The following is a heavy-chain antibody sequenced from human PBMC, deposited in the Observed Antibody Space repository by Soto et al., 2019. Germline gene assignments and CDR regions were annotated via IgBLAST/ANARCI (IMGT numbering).Heavy chain of an antibody. CDR2: VATSGSAT. J-gene: IGHJ4*02. CDR3: ARMSRSVRGLTNFDS. D-gene: IGHD3-10*01. Sequence: GGSLRLSCGASGFTFSDYYMSWIRQAPGKGLEWISYVATSGSATYYADSVKGRFTISRDDAKNSLFLQMNSLRAGDTAVYYCARMSRSVRGLTNFDSWGQGTLVTVSS. V-gene: IGHV3-11*01. CDR1: GFTFSDYY.